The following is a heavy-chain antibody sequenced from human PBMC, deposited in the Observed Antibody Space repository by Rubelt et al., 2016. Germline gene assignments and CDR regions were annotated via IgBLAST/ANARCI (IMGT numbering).Heavy chain of an antibody. D-gene: IGHD7-27*01. V-gene: IGHV3-30*01. CDR3: ARNWGFDY. J-gene: IGHJ4*02. Sequence: DSVKGRFTIPRDNAKNTLYLQMTSLRAEDTAVYYWARNWGFDYWGQGTLVTVSS.